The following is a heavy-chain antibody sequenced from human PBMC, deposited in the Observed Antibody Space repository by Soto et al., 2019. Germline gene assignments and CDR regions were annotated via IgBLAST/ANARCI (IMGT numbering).Heavy chain of an antibody. CDR3: AHRVLRTVFGLVTTTAIYFDF. Sequence: QITLNESGPTQVNPRQTLTLTCTFSGFSLTTSGVGVGWIRQSPGKAPEWLALIYWDDDKPYSPSLKSRLTLTNDSSKNQVVLTMADVYPADTATSYSAHRVLRTVFGLVTTTAIYFDFWCQGTPVAVSS. CDR1: GFSLTTSGVG. J-gene: IGHJ4*02. D-gene: IGHD3-3*01. CDR2: IYWDDDK. V-gene: IGHV2-5*02.